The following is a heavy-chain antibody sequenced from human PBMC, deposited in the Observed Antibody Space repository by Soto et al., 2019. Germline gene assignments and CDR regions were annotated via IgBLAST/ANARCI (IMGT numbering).Heavy chain of an antibody. V-gene: IGHV3-30-3*01. CDR2: ISYDGSNK. D-gene: IGHD6-13*01. J-gene: IGHJ6*02. CDR1: GFTFSSYA. CDR3: ARTCIAAAGPYYYYYDGMDV. Sequence: QVQLVESGGGVVQPGRSLRLSCAASGFTFSSYAMHWVRQAPGKGLEWVAVISYDGSNKYYADSVKGRFTISRDNSKNTLSLQMNSVRAEDTAVYYCARTCIAAAGPYYYYYDGMDVWGQGTTVTVSS.